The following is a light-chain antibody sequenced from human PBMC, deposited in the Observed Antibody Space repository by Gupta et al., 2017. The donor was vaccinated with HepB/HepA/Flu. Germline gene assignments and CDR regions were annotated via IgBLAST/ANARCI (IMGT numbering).Light chain of an antibody. CDR3: MQALQTPL. Sequence: DIVMTQSPLSLAVTPGEPAFISCRSSQSLLHSNGYNYLDWYLQRPGQSPKLLIYLGSFRASGVPDRFSGSGSGTDFTLKINRVEAEDVGVYYCMQALQTPLFGQGTKLEIK. V-gene: IGKV2-28*01. CDR2: LGS. J-gene: IGKJ2*01. CDR1: QSLLHSNGYNY.